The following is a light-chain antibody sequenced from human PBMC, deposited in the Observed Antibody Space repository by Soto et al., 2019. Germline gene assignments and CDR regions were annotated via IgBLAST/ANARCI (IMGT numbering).Light chain of an antibody. V-gene: IGKV1-39*01. Sequence: DIQMTQSPSSLSASVGDKVTITCRASQSISSSLNWYQQKSGKAPNHLIYGVSRLQGGVPSRFSGSGSGTDFTLSISSLQPEDFATYYCQQSYTAPSITFGQGTRLEIK. CDR2: GVS. J-gene: IGKJ5*01. CDR3: QQSYTAPSIT. CDR1: QSISSS.